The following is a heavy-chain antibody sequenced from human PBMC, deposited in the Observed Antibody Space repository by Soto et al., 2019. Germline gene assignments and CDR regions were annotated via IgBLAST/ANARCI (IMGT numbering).Heavy chain of an antibody. D-gene: IGHD4-4*01. CDR2: ISGSGGST. CDR3: AKDDSNYKDCYYFDY. V-gene: IGHV3-23*01. CDR1: GFTFSSYA. Sequence: GGSLRLSCAASGFTFSSYAMSWVRQAPGKGLEWVSAISGSGGSTYYADSVKGRFTISRDNSKNTLYLQMNSLRAEDTAVYYCAKDDSNYKDCYYFDYWGQGTLVTVSS. J-gene: IGHJ4*02.